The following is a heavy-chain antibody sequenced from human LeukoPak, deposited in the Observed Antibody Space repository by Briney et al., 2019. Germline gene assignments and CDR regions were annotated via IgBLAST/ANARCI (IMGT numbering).Heavy chain of an antibody. CDR2: VFYIGGT. D-gene: IGHD3-16*01. CDR1: GGSISGFH. J-gene: IGHJ5*02. Sequence: SETLSLTCTVSGGSISGFHWSWIRQPPREGLEYIGDVFYIGGTNYNSSLQSRLTISVDTSMNQFSLKLTSVTSAARAVYYCARLYAGAYTRLDPWGQGTLVAVSS. V-gene: IGHV4-59*08. CDR3: ARLYAGAYTRLDP.